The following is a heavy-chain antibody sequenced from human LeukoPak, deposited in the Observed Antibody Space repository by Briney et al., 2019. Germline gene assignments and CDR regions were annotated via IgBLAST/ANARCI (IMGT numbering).Heavy chain of an antibody. J-gene: IGHJ4*02. Sequence: KASETLSLTCSVSGVSISSGGYYWGWIRQHPGKGLEWIGYIHYSGDTYYNPSLKSRVTISVDTSKNQFSLKLNSVTAADTAVYYCARDLSNRGVWFDYWGQGTLVTVSS. CDR1: GVSISSGGYY. V-gene: IGHV4-31*03. D-gene: IGHD3-16*01. CDR3: ARDLSNRGVWFDY. CDR2: IHYSGDT.